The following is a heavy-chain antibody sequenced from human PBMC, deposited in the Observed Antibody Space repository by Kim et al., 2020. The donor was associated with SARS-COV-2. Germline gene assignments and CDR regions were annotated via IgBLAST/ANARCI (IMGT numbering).Heavy chain of an antibody. V-gene: IGHV4-39*07. CDR1: GGSISSSSYY. D-gene: IGHD5-18*01. J-gene: IGHJ5*02. CDR2: IYYSGST. CDR3: ARAGLPKLWFSGPFHWFDP. Sequence: SETLSLTCTVSGGSISSSSYYWGWIRQPPGKGLEWIGSIYYSGSTYYNPSLKSRVTISVDTSKNQFSLKLSSVTAADTAVYYCARAGLPKLWFSGPFHWFDPWGQGTLVTVSS.